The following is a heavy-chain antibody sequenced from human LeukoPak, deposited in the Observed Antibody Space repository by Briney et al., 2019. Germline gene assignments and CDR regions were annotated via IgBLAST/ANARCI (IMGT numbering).Heavy chain of an antibody. V-gene: IGHV4-39*07. CDR1: GGSMSSSSYY. CDR3: ARDGSVAGYFDY. J-gene: IGHJ4*02. Sequence: SETLSLTCTVSGGSMSSSSYYWGWIRQHPGKGLEWIGEINHSGSTNYNPSLKSRVAISVDKSKNQFSLKLSSVTAADTAVYYCARDGSVAGYFDYWGQGTLVTVSS. D-gene: IGHD6-19*01. CDR2: INHSGST.